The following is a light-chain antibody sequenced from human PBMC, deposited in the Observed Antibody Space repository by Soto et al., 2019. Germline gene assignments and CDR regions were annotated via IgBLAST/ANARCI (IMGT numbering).Light chain of an antibody. CDR1: QDMNTY. CDR2: AAS. J-gene: IGKJ1*01. CDR3: QQYNGYRWT. V-gene: IGKV1-9*01. Sequence: DIQLTQSPSSLSASVGDRVTISCRASQDMNTYVAWYQQKPGQAPKLLIYAASTLQSGVPSRFSGSGSGTDFTLTISSLQPEDFATYYCQQYNGYRWTFGQGTKVDIK.